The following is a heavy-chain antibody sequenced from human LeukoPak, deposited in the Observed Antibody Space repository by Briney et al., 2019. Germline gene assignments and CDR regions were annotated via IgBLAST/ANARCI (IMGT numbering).Heavy chain of an antibody. J-gene: IGHJ4*02. Sequence: SETLSLTCTVSGDSIGSGGYYWSWIRQHPGKGLEQLGYIYYSGSTYYSPSLRSRVTISVDTSQNQFSLKLRSVTAADTAVYYCARGGGGNALDYWGQGTLVTVSS. CDR3: ARGGGGNALDY. CDR2: IYYSGST. V-gene: IGHV4-31*03. CDR1: GDSIGSGGYY. D-gene: IGHD4-23*01.